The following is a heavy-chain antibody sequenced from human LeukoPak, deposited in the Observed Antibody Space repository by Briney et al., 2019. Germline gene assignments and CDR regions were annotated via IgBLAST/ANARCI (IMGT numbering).Heavy chain of an antibody. V-gene: IGHV3-48*03. Sequence: PGGSLRLSCAASGFTFSSYEMNWVRQSPGKGLECISYISSDGTKYYADSVKGRFTISRDNAKNSLYLQMNSLRAEDTAVYYCAELGITMIGGVWGKGTTVTISS. D-gene: IGHD3-10*02. CDR3: AELGITMIGGV. CDR1: GFTFSSYE. J-gene: IGHJ6*04. CDR2: ISSDGTK.